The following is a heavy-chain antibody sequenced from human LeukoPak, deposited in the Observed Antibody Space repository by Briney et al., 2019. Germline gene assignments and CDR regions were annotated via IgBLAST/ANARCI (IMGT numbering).Heavy chain of an antibody. J-gene: IGHJ4*02. Sequence: PGGSLRLSCAASGFTLSSYSMNWVRQAPGKGLEWVSYISSSSSTIYYADSVKGRFTISRDNDKNSLYLQMNSLRAEDTAVYYCARNHVAVAGTDFDYWGQGTMVTVSS. CDR3: ARNHVAVAGTDFDY. CDR2: ISSSSSTI. D-gene: IGHD6-19*01. CDR1: GFTLSSYS. V-gene: IGHV3-48*01.